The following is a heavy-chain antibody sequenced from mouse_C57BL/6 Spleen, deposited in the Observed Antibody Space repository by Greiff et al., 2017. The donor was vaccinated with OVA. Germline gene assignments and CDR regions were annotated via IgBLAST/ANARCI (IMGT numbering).Heavy chain of an antibody. CDR2: ILPGSGST. Sequence: QVQLKQSGAELMKPGASVKLSCKATGYTFTGYWIEWVKQRPGHGLEWIGEILPGSGSTTYNEKFKGKATFTADTSSNTAYMQLSSLTTEDSAIYYCARSGYGNWYFDVWGTGTTVTVSS. D-gene: IGHD2-1*01. CDR1: GYTFTGYW. J-gene: IGHJ1*03. CDR3: ARSGYGNWYFDV. V-gene: IGHV1-9*01.